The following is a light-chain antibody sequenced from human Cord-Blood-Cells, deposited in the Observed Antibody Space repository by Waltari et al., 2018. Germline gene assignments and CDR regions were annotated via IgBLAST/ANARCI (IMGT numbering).Light chain of an antibody. V-gene: IGLV3-19*01. CDR3: NSLDSSGNHVV. CDR2: GKN. CDR1: SLRSYY. J-gene: IGLJ2*01. Sequence: SSELTQDPAVSVALGQTVRITCQGDSLRSYYASWYQQKQGQAPVLVIYGKNNRPPGIPDRFSGSSSGNTASLTITGAQAEDEADYYCNSLDSSGNHVVFGGGTKLTVL.